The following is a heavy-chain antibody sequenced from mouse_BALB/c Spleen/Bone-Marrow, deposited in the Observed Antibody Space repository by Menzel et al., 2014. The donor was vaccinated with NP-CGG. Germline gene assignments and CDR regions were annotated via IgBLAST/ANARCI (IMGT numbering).Heavy chain of an antibody. J-gene: IGHJ2*01. D-gene: IGHD1-1*01. CDR2: IDPANGNT. Sequence: EVHLVESGAELVKPGASVKLSCTASGFNIKDTYMHWVKQRPEQGLEWIGRIDPANGNTKYDPKFQGKATITADTSSNTAYLQLSSLTSEDTAVYYCARSYGSSPFDYWGQGTTLTVSP. V-gene: IGHV14-3*02. CDR1: GFNIKDTY. CDR3: ARSYGSSPFDY.